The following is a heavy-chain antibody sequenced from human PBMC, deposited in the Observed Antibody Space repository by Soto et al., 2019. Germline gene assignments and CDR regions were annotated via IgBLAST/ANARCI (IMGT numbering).Heavy chain of an antibody. Sequence: EVQLLESGGGLVQPGGSLTLSCAASGFTFNTYGMTWVRQAPGKGLEWVSTVSGSGGGTYYADSVKGRSTISRVNSKNTMHPQMSNLRAEDTAVYFCARIGPYCGGDCYPDFDFWGLGTPVTVSS. CDR1: GFTFNTYG. J-gene: IGHJ4*02. V-gene: IGHV3-23*01. CDR2: VSGSGGGT. D-gene: IGHD2-21*02. CDR3: ARIGPYCGGDCYPDFDF.